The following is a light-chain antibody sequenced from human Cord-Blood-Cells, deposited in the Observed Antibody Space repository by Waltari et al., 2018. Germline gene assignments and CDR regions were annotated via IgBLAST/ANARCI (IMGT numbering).Light chain of an antibody. V-gene: IGLV3-19*01. CDR2: GKN. J-gene: IGLJ2*01. Sequence: SSELTQDPAVSVASGQTVRLTCQGDSLRSYYASWYQQKPGQAPVLVIYGKNNRPSGIPDRFSGSSSGNTASLTITGAQAEDEADYYCNSRDSSGTVVFGGGTKLTVL. CDR1: SLRSYY. CDR3: NSRDSSGTVV.